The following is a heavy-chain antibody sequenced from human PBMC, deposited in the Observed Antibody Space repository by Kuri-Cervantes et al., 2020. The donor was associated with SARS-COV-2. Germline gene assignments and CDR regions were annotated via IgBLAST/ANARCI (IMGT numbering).Heavy chain of an antibody. CDR3: ARASFDFWSGYYTGYFYDY. V-gene: IGHV3-7*01. CDR2: IKQDGSEE. CDR1: GSTFNNYW. D-gene: IGHD3-3*01. Sequence: GESLKISCAASGSTFNNYWMTWVRQAPGEGLEWVASIKQDGSEEFFVDSVKGRFTISRDNAKKSLYLQMNSLRAEDTAIYYCARASFDFWSGYYTGYFYDYWGQGTLVTVSS. J-gene: IGHJ4*02.